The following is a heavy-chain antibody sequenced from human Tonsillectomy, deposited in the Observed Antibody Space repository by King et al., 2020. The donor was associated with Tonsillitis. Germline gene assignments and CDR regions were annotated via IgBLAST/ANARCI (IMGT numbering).Heavy chain of an antibody. Sequence: VQLVESGGGLVKPGGSLRLSCAASGFTFSSYSMNWVRQAPGKGLEWVSSISSSSSYIYSADSVTGRFTISRDNAKTSLSLQMNTLRVEATAVYYCARIVYDSSWYVFTTKKKDRVYFDYWGQGTLVTVSS. J-gene: IGHJ4*02. CDR2: ISSSSSYI. D-gene: IGHD6-13*01. CDR3: ARIVYDSSWYVFTTKKKDRVYFDY. CDR1: GFTFSSYS. V-gene: IGHV3-21*03.